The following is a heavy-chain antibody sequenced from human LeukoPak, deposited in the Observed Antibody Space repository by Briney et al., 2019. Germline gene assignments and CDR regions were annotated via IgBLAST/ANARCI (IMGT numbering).Heavy chain of an antibody. D-gene: IGHD3-3*01. J-gene: IGHJ6*02. CDR3: ARVVTIFGVVMTYGMDV. CDR1: GFTFSDYY. V-gene: IGHV3-11*01. CDR2: ISSSGSTI. Sequence: GGSLRLSCAASGFTFSDYYMSWIRQAPGKGLEWVSYISSSGSTIYYADSVKGRFTISRDNAKNSLYLQMNSLGAEDTAVYYCARVVTIFGVVMTYGMDVWGQGTTVTVSS.